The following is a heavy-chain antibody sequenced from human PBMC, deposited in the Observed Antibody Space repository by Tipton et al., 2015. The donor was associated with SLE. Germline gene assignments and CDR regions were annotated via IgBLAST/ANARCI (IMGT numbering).Heavy chain of an antibody. CDR1: GGSISSYY. Sequence: LRLSCTVSGGSISSYYWSWIRQPPGKGQEWIGYIYYSGSTNYNPSLKSRVTISVDTSKNQFSLKLSSVTAADTAMYYCARWAGPTVNFDYWGQGTLVTVPS. J-gene: IGHJ4*02. CDR2: IYYSGST. CDR3: ARWAGPTVNFDY. V-gene: IGHV4-59*01. D-gene: IGHD4-11*01.